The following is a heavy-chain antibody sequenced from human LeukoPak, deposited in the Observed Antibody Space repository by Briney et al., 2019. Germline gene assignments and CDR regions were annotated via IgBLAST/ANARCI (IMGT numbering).Heavy chain of an antibody. J-gene: IGHJ3*02. Sequence: PGGSLRLSCAASEFTISNAWMSWVRQTPGKGLEWVGRIKSKTDGGTTDCAAPVKGRFTISRDESKNTMYLQMNSLKIEDTAVYYCTTTGGSYSYWYAFDIWGQGTMVTVSS. CDR3: TTTGGSYSYWYAFDI. D-gene: IGHD3-10*01. CDR2: IKSKTDGGTT. V-gene: IGHV3-15*01. CDR1: EFTISNAW.